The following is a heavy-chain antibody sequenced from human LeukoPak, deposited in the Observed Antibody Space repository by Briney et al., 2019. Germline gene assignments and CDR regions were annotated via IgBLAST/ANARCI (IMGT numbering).Heavy chain of an antibody. CDR2: IYDSGST. CDR1: GGSISGGGYS. Sequence: PSETLSLTCAVSGGSISGGGYSWSWIRQPPGKNLEWIGYIYDSGSTYYNPSLKSRVTISVDTSKNQFSLKLSSVTAADTAVYYCARAPRIAAAGNMDYYYYGMDVWGQGTTVTVSS. D-gene: IGHD6-13*01. J-gene: IGHJ6*02. CDR3: ARAPRIAAAGNMDYYYYGMDV. V-gene: IGHV4-30-2*05.